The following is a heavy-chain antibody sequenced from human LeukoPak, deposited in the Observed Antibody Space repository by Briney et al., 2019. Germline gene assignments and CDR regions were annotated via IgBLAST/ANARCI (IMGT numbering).Heavy chain of an antibody. CDR1: GGSISSSSHY. J-gene: IGHJ3*02. Sequence: PSETLSLTCTVSGGSISSSSHYWGWIRQPPGKGLEWIASIHYSGGPNYNPSLKSRVTISVDTSKNQVSLKVRSVTAADTAVYYCAKHESLIAFDIWGQGTMVTVSS. V-gene: IGHV4-39*01. CDR2: IHYSGGP. CDR3: AKHESLIAFDI.